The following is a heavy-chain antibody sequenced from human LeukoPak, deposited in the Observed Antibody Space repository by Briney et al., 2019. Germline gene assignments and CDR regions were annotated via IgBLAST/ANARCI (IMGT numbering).Heavy chain of an antibody. CDR3: ARGPRGWYCSSISCYEDYYFDY. Sequence: ASVKVSCKASGYTFTGYYMHWVRQAPGQGLEWMGWINPNSGGTNYAQKFQGRVTMTRDTSISTAYMELSRLRSDDTAVYYCARGPRGWYCSSISCYEDYYFDYWGQGTLVTVSS. V-gene: IGHV1-2*02. J-gene: IGHJ4*02. CDR1: GYTFTGYY. CDR2: INPNSGGT. D-gene: IGHD2-2*01.